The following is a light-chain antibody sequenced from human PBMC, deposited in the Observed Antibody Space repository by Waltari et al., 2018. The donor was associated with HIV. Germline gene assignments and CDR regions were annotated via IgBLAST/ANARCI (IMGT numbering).Light chain of an antibody. V-gene: IGLV2-11*01. CDR2: HVT. CDR1: SRDVGGYNY. Sequence: QSALAQPRSVSGSPGQSVTISCTGTSRDVGGYNYVSWFQHHPGKAPKLIISHVTTRSSGVPDRFSASTSGNTASLHISGLQAEDEAEYYCCSNAARATHFFGTATQVTVL. J-gene: IGLJ1*01. CDR3: CSNAARATHF.